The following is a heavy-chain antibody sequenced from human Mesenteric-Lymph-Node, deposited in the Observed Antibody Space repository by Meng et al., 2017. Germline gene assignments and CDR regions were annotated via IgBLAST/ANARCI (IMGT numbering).Heavy chain of an antibody. V-gene: IGHV3-23*01. CDR2: IFGNGGGL. D-gene: IGHD2-8*02. J-gene: IGHJ4*02. CDR3: AKDRKPDGLWSIDY. CDR1: GFIFSSYA. Sequence: GESLKISCAASGFIFSSYAMNWVRQAPGKGLEWVSGIFGNGGGLRYADSVKGRFTISRDNSKNTLYLQLNNLRVEDTAIYYCAKDRKPDGLWSIDYWGRGTLVTVSS.